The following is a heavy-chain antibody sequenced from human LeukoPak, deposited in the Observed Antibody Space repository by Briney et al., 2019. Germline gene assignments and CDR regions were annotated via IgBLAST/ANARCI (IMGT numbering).Heavy chain of an antibody. Sequence: EASETLSLTCTVSGGSISSSTYYWGCIRQPPGKGLEWIGTIYYSGSTYYNSSLKSRVTISVDTSKNQFSLKLSSVTAADTAVYYCARHEYGDYGGFDYWSQGALVTVSS. V-gene: IGHV4-39*01. CDR3: ARHEYGDYGGFDY. J-gene: IGHJ4*02. CDR2: IYYSGST. D-gene: IGHD4-17*01. CDR1: GGSISSSTYY.